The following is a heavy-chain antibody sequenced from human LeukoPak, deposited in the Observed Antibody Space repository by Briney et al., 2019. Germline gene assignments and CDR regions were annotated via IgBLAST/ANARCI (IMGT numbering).Heavy chain of an antibody. CDR1: GYSISSGYY. Sequence: SETLSLTCTVSGYSISSGYYWGWIRQPPGKGLEWIGSIYHSGSTYYNPSLKSRVTISVDTSKNQFSLKLSSVTAADTALYYCATSRFSGGLGRFDPWGQGTLVTVSS. J-gene: IGHJ5*02. CDR2: IYHSGST. CDR3: ATSRFSGGLGRFDP. D-gene: IGHD3-10*01. V-gene: IGHV4-38-2*02.